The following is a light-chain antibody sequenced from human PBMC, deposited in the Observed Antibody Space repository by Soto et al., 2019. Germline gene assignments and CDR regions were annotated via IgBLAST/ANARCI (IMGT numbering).Light chain of an antibody. CDR2: AAS. CDR1: QGISSY. J-gene: IGKJ4*01. V-gene: IGKV1D-8*03. Sequence: VILMTQSPSLLSASTGYRVTISCRMSQGISSYLAWYQQKPGKAPELLIYAASTLQSGVPSRFSGSGSGTEFTLTISSLQSADFAVYYCQHYNNWPPLTFGGGTKVDIK. CDR3: QHYNNWPPLT.